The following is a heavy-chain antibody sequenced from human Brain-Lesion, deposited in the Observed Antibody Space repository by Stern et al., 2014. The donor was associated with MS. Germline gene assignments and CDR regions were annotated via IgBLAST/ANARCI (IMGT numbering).Heavy chain of an antibody. J-gene: IGHJ4*02. CDR2: IFYTGST. Sequence: QVQLQESGPGLVKPSETLSLTCTVSGGSIGRSSYYWGWIRQPPGKGLEWIGNIFYTGSTFYDPSLKSPVTISVDTSHNHFSLSLNSVTAADTAVYYCARGAGVFDSWGQGTLVTVSP. CDR3: ARGAGVFDS. CDR1: GGSIGRSSYY. V-gene: IGHV4-39*02. D-gene: IGHD6-19*01.